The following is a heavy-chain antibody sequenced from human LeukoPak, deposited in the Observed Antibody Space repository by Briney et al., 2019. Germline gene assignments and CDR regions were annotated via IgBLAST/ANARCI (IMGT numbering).Heavy chain of an antibody. J-gene: IGHJ4*02. D-gene: IGHD3-16*01. Sequence: GGSLRLSCSASGFTFSSYVMSWVRQAPGKGLEWVSAISGSGGSTYYADSVKGRFTISRDNSKNTLYLQMNSLGAEDTAVYYCAKSPAIGGESDYWGQGTLVTVSS. CDR3: AKSPAIGGESDY. CDR1: GFTFSSYV. CDR2: ISGSGGST. V-gene: IGHV3-23*01.